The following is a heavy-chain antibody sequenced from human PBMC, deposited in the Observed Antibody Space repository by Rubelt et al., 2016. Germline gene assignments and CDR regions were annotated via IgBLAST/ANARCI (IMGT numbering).Heavy chain of an antibody. J-gene: IGHJ6*02. D-gene: IGHD1-26*01. Sequence: QLQLQESGPGLVKPSETLSLTCTVSGGSISSSSYYWGWIRQPPGKGLEWIGEIYHSGSTNSNPSLKSRVTISVDKSKNQFSLKLSSLTAADTAVYYCARGGYSGSYYYYYGMDVWGQGTTVTVSS. CDR1: GGSISSSSYY. V-gene: IGHV4-39*07. CDR2: IYHSGST. CDR3: ARGGYSGSYYYYYGMDV.